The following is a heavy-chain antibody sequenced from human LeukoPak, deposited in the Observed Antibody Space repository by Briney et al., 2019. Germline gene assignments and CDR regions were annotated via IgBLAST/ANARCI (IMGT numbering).Heavy chain of an antibody. Sequence: GASVKVSCKASGYTFTSYYMHWVRQAPGQGLEWMGIINPSGGSTSYAQKFQGRVTMTRDMSTSTVYMELSSLRSEDTAVYYCAREWLDDAFDIWGQGTMVTVSS. CDR3: AREWLDDAFDI. CDR2: INPSGGST. CDR1: GYTFTSYY. V-gene: IGHV1-46*01. D-gene: IGHD3-22*01. J-gene: IGHJ3*02.